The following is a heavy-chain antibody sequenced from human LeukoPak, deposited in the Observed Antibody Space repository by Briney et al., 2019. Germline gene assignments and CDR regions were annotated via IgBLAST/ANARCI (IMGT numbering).Heavy chain of an antibody. D-gene: IGHD3-22*01. CDR3: TTDPINYYDSS. J-gene: IGHJ1*01. CDR1: GFTFSSYS. Sequence: GGSLRLSCAASGFTFSSYSMNWVRQAPGKGLEWVGRIKSKTDGGTTDYAAPVKGRFTISRDDSKNTLYLQMNSLKTEDTAVYYCTTDPINYYDSSWGQGTLVTVSS. CDR2: IKSKTDGGTT. V-gene: IGHV3-15*01.